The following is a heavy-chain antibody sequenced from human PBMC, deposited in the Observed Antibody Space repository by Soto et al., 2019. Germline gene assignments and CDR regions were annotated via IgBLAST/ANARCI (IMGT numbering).Heavy chain of an antibody. Sequence: EVLLLESGGGLVQPGGSLRLSCAASGFTFSSYAMSWVRQAPGKGLEWVSGISGRGGSTYYADSGKGRFTISRDNSKNTLYLQTNSLRAEDTAVYYCAKERGYNYGYDAMDVWGQGTTVTVSS. V-gene: IGHV3-23*01. CDR2: ISGRGGST. CDR1: GFTFSSYA. CDR3: AKERGYNYGYDAMDV. J-gene: IGHJ6*02. D-gene: IGHD5-18*01.